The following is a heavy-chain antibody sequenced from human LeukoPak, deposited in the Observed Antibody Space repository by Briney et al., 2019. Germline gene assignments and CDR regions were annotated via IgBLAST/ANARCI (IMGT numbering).Heavy chain of an antibody. D-gene: IGHD6-13*01. Sequence: GGSLRLSCAASGFTVSSNYMSWVRQAPGKGLEWVSVIYSGGSTYYADSVKGRFTISRDNSKSTVYLQMNSLRAEDTAVYHCARAEDSSWHNFDHWGQGTLVTVSS. CDR2: IYSGGST. J-gene: IGHJ4*02. CDR3: ARAEDSSWHNFDH. CDR1: GFTVSSNY. V-gene: IGHV3-66*01.